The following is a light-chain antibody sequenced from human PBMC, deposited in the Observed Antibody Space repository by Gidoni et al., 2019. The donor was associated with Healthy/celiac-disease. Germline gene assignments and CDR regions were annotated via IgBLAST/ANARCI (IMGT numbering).Light chain of an antibody. Sequence: EIVLTQSPGTLSLSPVERATLSCRASQSVSSSYLAWYQQKPGQAPRPLIYGASSRATGIPDRFSGSGSGTDFTLTISRLEPEDFAVYYCQQYGSSPVAFGQGTKVEIK. J-gene: IGKJ1*01. CDR1: QSVSSSY. CDR3: QQYGSSPVA. V-gene: IGKV3-20*01. CDR2: GAS.